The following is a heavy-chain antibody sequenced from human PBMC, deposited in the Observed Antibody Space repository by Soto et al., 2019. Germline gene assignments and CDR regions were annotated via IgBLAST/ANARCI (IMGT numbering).Heavy chain of an antibody. Sequence: QVQLQESGPGLVKPSQTLSLTCTVSGGSISSGGYYWSWIRQHPGKGVEWIGYIYYSGSTYYNPPLNSRVTISVDTSKNQFSLKLSSVTAADTAVYYCARAAPYSSPLRWFDPWGQGTLVTVSS. CDR3: ARAAPYSSPLRWFDP. D-gene: IGHD6-13*01. V-gene: IGHV4-31*03. CDR2: IYYSGST. J-gene: IGHJ5*02. CDR1: GGSISSGGYY.